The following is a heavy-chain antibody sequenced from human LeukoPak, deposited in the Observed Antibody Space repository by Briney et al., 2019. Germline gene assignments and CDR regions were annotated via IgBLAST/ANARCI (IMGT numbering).Heavy chain of an antibody. V-gene: IGHV3-23*01. CDR1: GFTFSDYA. CDR2: ISNSGDNT. D-gene: IGHD2/OR15-2a*01. J-gene: IGHJ5*02. CDR3: AKKYYPWFGP. Sequence: GGSLRLSCEVSGFTFSDYAMTWVRQAPGKGLEWVSAISNSGDNTYYADSVKGRFTISRDNSKNTLFLQMNSLRAEDTALYYCAKKYYPWFGPWGQGTLVIVSS.